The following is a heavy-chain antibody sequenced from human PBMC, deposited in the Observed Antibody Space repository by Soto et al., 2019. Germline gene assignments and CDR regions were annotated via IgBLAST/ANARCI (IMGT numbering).Heavy chain of an antibody. CDR2: ISGSVGSP. D-gene: IGHD2-15*01. V-gene: IGHV3-23*01. CDR3: AKARCSGSYVPDY. Sequence: GGSLRLSCAASGFTFNSYTMAWVRQAPGKGLEWVSSISGSVGSPSYADSVQGRFTISRDNSRNTLSLQMNSLRAEDTATYYCAKARCSGSYVPDYWGHGSLVTVSS. J-gene: IGHJ4*01. CDR1: GFTFNSYT.